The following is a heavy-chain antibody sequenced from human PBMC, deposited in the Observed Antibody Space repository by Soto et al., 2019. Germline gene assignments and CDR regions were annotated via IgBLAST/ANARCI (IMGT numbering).Heavy chain of an antibody. D-gene: IGHD3-22*01. CDR3: AREAPGGYYDSSGYRDFDY. CDR1: GYSISSGYY. CDR2: IYHSGST. Sequence: SETLSLTCAVSGYSISSGYYWGWIRQPPGKGLEWIGSIYHSGSTYYNPSLKSRVTISVDTSKNQFSLKLSSVTAADTAVYYCAREAPGGYYDSSGYRDFDYWGQGTRVTVSS. V-gene: IGHV4-38-2*02. J-gene: IGHJ4*02.